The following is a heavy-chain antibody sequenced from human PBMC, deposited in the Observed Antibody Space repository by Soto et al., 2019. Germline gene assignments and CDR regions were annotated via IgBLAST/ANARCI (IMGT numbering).Heavy chain of an antibody. CDR2: IYPGDSDT. Sequence: VESLKISCKGSGYIFTSYWICCFRQMPVKVLEWMGIIYPGDSDTRYSPSFQGQVTISADKSISTAYLQWSSLKASDTAMYYCARSRYSYGFYYYYGMDVWGQGTTVTVSS. D-gene: IGHD5-18*01. CDR3: ARSRYSYGFYYYYGMDV. CDR1: GYIFTSYW. V-gene: IGHV5-51*01. J-gene: IGHJ6*02.